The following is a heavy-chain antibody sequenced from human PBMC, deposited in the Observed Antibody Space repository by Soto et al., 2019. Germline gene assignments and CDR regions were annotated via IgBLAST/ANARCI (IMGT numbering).Heavy chain of an antibody. CDR1: GYTFTNYY. CDR3: AKKASDYYYGLDV. CDR2: INPSGGST. V-gene: IGHV1-46*01. Sequence: QVQLVQSGAEVKKPGASVKVSCRASGYTFTNYYMHWVRQAPGQGLEWMGIINPSGGSTSCAQKFQGRVTMTRDTSTSTVRMELSSLRSEDTAVYYCAKKASDYYYGLDVWGQGTTVTVSS. J-gene: IGHJ6*02.